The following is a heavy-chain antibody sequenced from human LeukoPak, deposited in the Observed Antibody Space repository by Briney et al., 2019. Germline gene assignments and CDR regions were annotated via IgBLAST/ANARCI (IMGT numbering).Heavy chain of an antibody. Sequence: ASVKVSCKASGYTFTSYGISWVRQAPEQGLEWMGWMSPNSGYIGIAQKFKGRVTMATSTSISTAHMELSSLRSEDAAVYYCARDGSTMISPEYFQHWGQGTLVTVSS. J-gene: IGHJ1*01. V-gene: IGHV1-8*02. CDR2: MSPNSGYI. CDR1: GYTFTSYG. CDR3: ARDGSTMISPEYFQH. D-gene: IGHD3-22*01.